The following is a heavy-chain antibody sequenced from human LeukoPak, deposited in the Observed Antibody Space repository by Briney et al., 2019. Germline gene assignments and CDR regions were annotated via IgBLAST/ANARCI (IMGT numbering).Heavy chain of an antibody. D-gene: IGHD3-10*01. J-gene: IGHJ4*02. V-gene: IGHV3-43D*03. CDR3: AKDHHYGSGSYYFDY. CDR1: GFTFDDYA. Sequence: GGSLRLSCAASGFTFDDYAMHWVRQAPGKGLEWVSLISWDGGSTYYADSVKGRFTISGDNSKNSLYLQMNSLRAEDTALYYCAKDHHYGSGSYYFDYWGQGTLVTVSS. CDR2: ISWDGGST.